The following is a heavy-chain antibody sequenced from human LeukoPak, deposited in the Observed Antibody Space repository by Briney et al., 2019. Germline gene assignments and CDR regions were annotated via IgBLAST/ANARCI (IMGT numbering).Heavy chain of an antibody. CDR2: ISGSGGST. D-gene: IGHD3-3*01. Sequence: PGGSLRLSCAASGFTFSSYAMSWVRQAPGKGLEWVSAISGSGGSTYYADSARGRFTISRDNSKNTLYLQINRLRAEDTAVYYCAKVRTYDFWSRGFDYWGQGTLVTVSS. CDR1: GFTFSSYA. J-gene: IGHJ4*02. CDR3: AKVRTYDFWSRGFDY. V-gene: IGHV3-23*01.